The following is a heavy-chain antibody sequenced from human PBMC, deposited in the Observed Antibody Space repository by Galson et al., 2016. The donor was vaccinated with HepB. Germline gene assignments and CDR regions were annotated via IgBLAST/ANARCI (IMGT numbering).Heavy chain of an antibody. J-gene: IGHJ3*02. D-gene: IGHD3-10*01. Sequence: SVKVSCKASGYTFTSCDINWVRQASGQGLECMGWMNPSSSNTGYAQNFQGRVSMTSDASISTAYMELRGLRSEDTAVYYCARTMVRGVPGFDIWGQGTMVAVSS. V-gene: IGHV1-8*01. CDR2: MNPSSSNT. CDR1: GYTFTSCD. CDR3: ARTMVRGVPGFDI.